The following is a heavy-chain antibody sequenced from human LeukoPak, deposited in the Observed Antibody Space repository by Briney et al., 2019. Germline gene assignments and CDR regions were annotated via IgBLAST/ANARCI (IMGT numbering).Heavy chain of an antibody. CDR2: HGVNAISA. CDR1: AFTFIAAA. Sequence: GGTLRLSCSASAFTFIAAAMHSVRHTPGKAPDSVSSHGVNAISAYYADSVRGRFSISRHNSTGTLFLQMRSLKVEGTAVYYCVKGPEVVYTPTFDFWGQGTLVTVSS. V-gene: IGHV3-64D*09. J-gene: IGHJ4*02. D-gene: IGHD2-8*02. CDR3: VKGPEVVYTPTFDF.